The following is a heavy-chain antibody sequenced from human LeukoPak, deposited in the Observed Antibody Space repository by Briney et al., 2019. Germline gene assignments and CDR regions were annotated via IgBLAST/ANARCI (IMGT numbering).Heavy chain of an antibody. V-gene: IGHV3-30*03. CDR1: GFSFSSYA. CDR2: ISYDGSNK. Sequence: PGGSLRLSCAASGFSFSSYAMHWVRQARGKGLEWVALISYDGSNKYYVDSVKGRFTISRDNSKNTLYLQMNSLRAEDTAVYYCARGTTVVWKPPFDPWGQGTLVTVSS. D-gene: IGHD4-23*01. J-gene: IGHJ5*02. CDR3: ARGTTVVWKPPFDP.